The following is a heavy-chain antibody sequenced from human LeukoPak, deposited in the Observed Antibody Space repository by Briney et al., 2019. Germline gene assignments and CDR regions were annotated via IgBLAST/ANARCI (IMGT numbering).Heavy chain of an antibody. V-gene: IGHV3-73*01. D-gene: IGHD1-26*01. CDR1: GFTFSDSS. CDR2: IRSKANSYAT. CDR3: TSLVGATSDSDY. J-gene: IGHJ4*02. Sequence: PGGSLRLSCAAPGFTFSDSSIHWVRQASGKGLEWVGRIRSKANSYATAYAASVKGRFTISRDDSKNTAYLQMNSLKTEDTAVYYCTSLVGATSDSDYWGQGILVTVSS.